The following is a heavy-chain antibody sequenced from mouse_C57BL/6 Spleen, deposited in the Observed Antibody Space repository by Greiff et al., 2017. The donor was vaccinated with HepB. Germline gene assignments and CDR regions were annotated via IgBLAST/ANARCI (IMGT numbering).Heavy chain of an antibody. CDR2: INPSNGGT. V-gene: IGHV1-53*01. CDR1: GYTFTSYW. J-gene: IGHJ4*01. D-gene: IGHD2-5*01. CDR3: ARGSNYDYAMDY. Sequence: QVQLQQPGTELVKPGASVKLSCKASGYTFTSYWMHWVKQRPGHGLEWIGNINPSNGGTNYNEKFKSKATLTVDKSSSTAYMQLSSLTSEDSEVYYCARGSNYDYAMDYWGQGTSVTVSS.